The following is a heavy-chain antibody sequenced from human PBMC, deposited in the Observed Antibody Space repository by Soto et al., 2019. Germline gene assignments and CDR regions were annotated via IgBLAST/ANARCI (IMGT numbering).Heavy chain of an antibody. V-gene: IGHV6-1*01. CDR1: VDIVSSNSAA. CDR3: ARDTQESIAAAGTGFDY. CDR2: TYYRSKWYN. J-gene: IGHJ4*02. Sequence: SQTLSLTCAISVDIVSSNSAAWNCIRQSPSRGLEWLGRTYYRSKWYNDYAVSVKSRITINPDTSKNQFSLQLNSVTPEDTAVYYCARDTQESIAAAGTGFDYWGQGALVTVSS. D-gene: IGHD6-13*01.